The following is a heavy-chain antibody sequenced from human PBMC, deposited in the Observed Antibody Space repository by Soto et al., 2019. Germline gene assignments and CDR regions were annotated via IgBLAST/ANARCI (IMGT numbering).Heavy chain of an antibody. D-gene: IGHD4-17*01. CDR2: IKQDGSEK. V-gene: IGHV3-7*01. CDR1: GFSFNTYW. CDR3: ARVKYGDYYYYYMDV. J-gene: IGHJ6*03. Sequence: EVQLVESGGGLVQPGGSLRLSCGASGFSFNTYWMSWVRQAPGKGLEWVANIKQDGSEKSYVNSVKGRFTISRDNAKDSLYLQMDSLRAEDTAVYYCARVKYGDYYYYYMDVWGKGTTVTVSS.